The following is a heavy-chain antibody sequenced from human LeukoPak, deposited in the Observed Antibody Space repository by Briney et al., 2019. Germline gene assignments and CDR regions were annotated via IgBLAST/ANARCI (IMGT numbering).Heavy chain of an antibody. Sequence: SETLSLTCTVSGGSISSSSYYWGWIRQPPGKGLEWIGSIYYSVSTYYNPSLKSRVTISVDTSKNQFSLKPSSVTAADTAVYYCARHVTDIVVVPAAIGFDPWGQGTLVTVSS. J-gene: IGHJ5*02. CDR2: IYYSVST. V-gene: IGHV4-39*01. CDR1: GGSISSSSYY. D-gene: IGHD2-2*02. CDR3: ARHVTDIVVVPAAIGFDP.